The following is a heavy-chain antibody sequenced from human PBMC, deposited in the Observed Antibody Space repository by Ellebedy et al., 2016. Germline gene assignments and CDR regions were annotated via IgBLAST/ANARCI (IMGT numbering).Heavy chain of an antibody. J-gene: IGHJ4*02. CDR1: GLIFSDFF. CDR2: ISAGGEIT. CDR3: RPGHYSNA. Sequence: GGSLRLXCAASGLIFSDFFMSWVRRAPGKGLEWVSTISAGGEITYFADSVRGRFTISRDNSKSTLYLQMDSLRAEDTAVYYCRPGHYSNAWGQGTLVTVSS. D-gene: IGHD1-14*01. V-gene: IGHV3-23*01.